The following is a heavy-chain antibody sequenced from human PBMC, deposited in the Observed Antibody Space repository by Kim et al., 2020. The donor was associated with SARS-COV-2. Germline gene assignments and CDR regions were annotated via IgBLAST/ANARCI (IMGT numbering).Heavy chain of an antibody. CDR2: IWYDGSNK. V-gene: IGHV3-33*01. CDR1: GFTFSSYG. CDR3: ARDGGGSYYEFDY. D-gene: IGHD1-26*01. J-gene: IGHJ4*02. Sequence: GGSLRLSCAASGFTFSSYGMHWVRQAPGKGLEWVAVIWYDGSNKYYADSVKGRFTISRDNSKNTLYLQMNSLRAEDTAVYYCARDGGGSYYEFDYWGQGTLVTVSS.